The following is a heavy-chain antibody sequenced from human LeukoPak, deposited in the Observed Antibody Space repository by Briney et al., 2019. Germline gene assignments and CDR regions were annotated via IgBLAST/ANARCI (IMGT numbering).Heavy chain of an antibody. CDR1: GFTFSTNA. Sequence: GGSLRLSCLTSGFTFSTNAMSWVRQAPGKGLEWISGISGSGASTYCADSVTGRFTISRDNSRNTLYLQMNSLRAEDTAVYYCARDGVDIVATIQIFDYWGQGTLVTVSS. CDR2: ISGSGAST. CDR3: ARDGVDIVATIQIFDY. J-gene: IGHJ4*02. D-gene: IGHD5-12*01. V-gene: IGHV3-23*01.